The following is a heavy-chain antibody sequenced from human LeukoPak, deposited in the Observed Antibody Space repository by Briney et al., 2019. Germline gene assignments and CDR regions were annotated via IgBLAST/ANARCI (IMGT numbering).Heavy chain of an antibody. V-gene: IGHV3-21*01. CDR2: ISSSSSYI. Sequence: GRSLRLSCAASGFTFSSYSMNWVRQAPGRGLEWVSSISSSSSYIYYADSVKGRFTISRDNAKNSLYLQMNSLRAEDTAVYYCARGLKQQLDRWFDPWGQGTLVTVSS. D-gene: IGHD6-13*01. J-gene: IGHJ5*02. CDR1: GFTFSSYS. CDR3: ARGLKQQLDRWFDP.